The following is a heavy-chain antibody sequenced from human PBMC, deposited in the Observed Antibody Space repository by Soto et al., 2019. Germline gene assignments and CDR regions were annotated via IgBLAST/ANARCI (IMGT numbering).Heavy chain of an antibody. V-gene: IGHV1-2*04. CDR1: GYTFTCYY. J-gene: IGHJ4*02. D-gene: IGHD6-13*01. CDR3: ARGIAAAGTTNFDY. CDR2: INPNSGGT. Sequence: ASVKVSCKASGYTFTCYYMHWVRQAPGQGLEWMGWINPNSGGTNYAQKFQGWVTMTRDTSISTAYMELSRLRSDDTAVYYCARGIAAAGTTNFDYWGQGTLVTVSS.